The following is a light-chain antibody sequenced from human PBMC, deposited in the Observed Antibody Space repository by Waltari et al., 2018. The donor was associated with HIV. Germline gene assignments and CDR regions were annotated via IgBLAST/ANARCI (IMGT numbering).Light chain of an antibody. J-gene: IGKJ1*01. V-gene: IGKV1-39*01. CDR3: QQTYNDPRT. CDR1: HSVRTF. CDR2: GAS. Sequence: DIQMTQSPSSLSAFVGDRVTITCRASHSVRTFLNWYQHSPGKAPKFLISGASTLRTGVPSRFSGSGSGTDFTLTISNLQPEDLGTYYCQQTYNDPRTFGQGTKVEIK.